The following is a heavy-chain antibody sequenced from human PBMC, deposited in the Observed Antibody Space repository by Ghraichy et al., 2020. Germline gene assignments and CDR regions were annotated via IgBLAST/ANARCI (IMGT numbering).Heavy chain of an antibody. CDR2: INSGGTKT. V-gene: IGHV3-23*01. CDR1: GFTFSSHA. Sequence: GGSLRLSCAGSGFTFSSHAMTWVRQAPGKGLEWVSSINSGGTKTFYADSVKGRFTISRDNSQNTLFLQMNSLRAEDTAEYYCVRESSWVIWYGSGGDCWGQGTLVTVSP. D-gene: IGHD3-10*01. J-gene: IGHJ4*02. CDR3: VRESSWVIWYGSGGDC.